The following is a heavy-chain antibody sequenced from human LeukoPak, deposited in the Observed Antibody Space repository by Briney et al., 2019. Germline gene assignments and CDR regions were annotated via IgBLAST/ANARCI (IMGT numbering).Heavy chain of an antibody. J-gene: IGHJ4*02. CDR2: INSDGSTT. V-gene: IGHV3-74*01. D-gene: IGHD3-22*01. CDR1: GFTFNSYW. Sequence: PGGPLRLSCAASGFTFNSYWMHWVRQAPGKGLVWVSRINSDGSTTTYADSMKGRFTISRDNAENTLYLQMNSLRAEDTAVYYCARTARSGGYWRDFDYWGQGTLVTVSS. CDR3: ARTARSGGYWRDFDY.